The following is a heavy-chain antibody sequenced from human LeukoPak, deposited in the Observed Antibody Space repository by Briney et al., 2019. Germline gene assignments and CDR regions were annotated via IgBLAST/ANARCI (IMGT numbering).Heavy chain of an antibody. V-gene: IGHV3-48*01. CDR3: ARDLDLIYCSSTSCSLFDY. CDR2: ISSDSSTI. J-gene: IGHJ4*02. D-gene: IGHD2-2*01. Sequence: GGSLRLSCAASGFTFSSYTMNWVRQAPGKGLEWVSFISSDSSTIYYADSVKGRFTISRDNAKNSLYLQMNGLRAEDTAVYYCARDLDLIYCSSTSCSLFDYWGQGTLVTVSS. CDR1: GFTFSSYT.